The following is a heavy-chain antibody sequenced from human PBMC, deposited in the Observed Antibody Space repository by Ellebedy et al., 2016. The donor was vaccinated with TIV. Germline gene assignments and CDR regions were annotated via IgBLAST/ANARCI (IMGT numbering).Heavy chain of an antibody. CDR2: INPSGGST. V-gene: IGHV1-46*01. J-gene: IGHJ6*02. Sequence: ASVKVSCXASGYTFTSYYMHWVRQAPGQGLEWMGIINPSGGSTSYAQKFQGRVTMTRDTSTSTVYMELSSLRSEDTAVYYCARDLGNDILTGYYFYGMDVWGQGTTVTVSS. CDR3: ARDLGNDILTGYYFYGMDV. CDR1: GYTFTSYY. D-gene: IGHD3-9*01.